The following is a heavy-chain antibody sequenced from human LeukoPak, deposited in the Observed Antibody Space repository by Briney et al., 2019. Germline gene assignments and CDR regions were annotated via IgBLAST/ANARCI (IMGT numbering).Heavy chain of an antibody. D-gene: IGHD2/OR15-2a*01. Sequence: SETLSPTRSVSGASINSIGYYWGWIRQPPGKGLEWIGNIHYSGTTYYNPSLKSRVTISVDTSKNQFSLKLTSVTDADTALYYCAKNTGSSYYWGQGILVTVSS. CDR1: GASINSIGYY. V-gene: IGHV4-39*01. CDR2: IHYSGTT. CDR3: AKNTGSSYY. J-gene: IGHJ4*02.